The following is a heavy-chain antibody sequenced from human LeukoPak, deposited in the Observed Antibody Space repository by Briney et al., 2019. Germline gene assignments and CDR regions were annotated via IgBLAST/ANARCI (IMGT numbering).Heavy chain of an antibody. J-gene: IGHJ4*02. CDR3: ARADGYSYARFDS. CDR1: GGSISGYY. D-gene: IGHD5-18*01. V-gene: IGHV4-59*01. CDR2: IYYSGST. Sequence: SETLSLTCTVSGGSISGYYWSWIRQPPGKGLEWIGYIYYSGSTNYNPSLKSRVTISVDTSKNQFSLKLRSVTAADTAVYYCARADGYSYARFDSWGPGTLVTVSS.